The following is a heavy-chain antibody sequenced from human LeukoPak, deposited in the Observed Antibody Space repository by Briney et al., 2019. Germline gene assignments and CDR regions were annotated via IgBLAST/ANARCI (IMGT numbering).Heavy chain of an antibody. CDR1: GFTFSSYA. V-gene: IGHV3-23*01. D-gene: IGHD3-22*01. CDR3: AKGHDYYDSSGYWIFYFDY. CDR2: ISGSGGST. J-gene: IGHJ4*02. Sequence: PPGGSLRLSCAASGFTFSSYAMSWVRQAPGKGLEWVSAISGSGGSTYYADSVKGRFTISRDNSKNTLYLQMNSLRAEDTAVYYCAKGHDYYDSSGYWIFYFDYWGQGTLVTVSS.